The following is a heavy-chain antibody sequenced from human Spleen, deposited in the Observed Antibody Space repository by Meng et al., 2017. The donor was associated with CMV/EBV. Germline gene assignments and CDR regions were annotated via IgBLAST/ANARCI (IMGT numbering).Heavy chain of an antibody. CDR1: GFSLSDFGVG. V-gene: IGHV2-5*04. CDR3: VYDGSGFSHGYNWFDP. CDR2: IKWNSDR. D-gene: IGHD3-22*01. J-gene: IGHJ5*02. Sequence: GFSLSDFGVGVGWVRQPPGKALEWLALIKWNSDRRYRSSLQSRLTVTGDSSENQVVLTMTNVGPLDTGTYYCVYDGSGFSHGYNWFDPWGQGILVTVSS.